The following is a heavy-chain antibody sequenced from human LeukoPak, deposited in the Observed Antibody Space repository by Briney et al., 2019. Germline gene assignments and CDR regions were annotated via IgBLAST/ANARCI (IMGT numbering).Heavy chain of an antibody. Sequence: GASVKVSCKASGGTFSSYAISWVRQAPGQGLEWMGRIIHIFGIANYAQKFQGRVTTTADKSTSTAYMELSSLRSEDTAVYYCARSLYCSSTSCYTGFYAFDIWGQGTMVTVSS. CDR2: IIHIFGIA. V-gene: IGHV1-69*04. CDR3: ARSLYCSSTSCYTGFYAFDI. CDR1: GGTFSSYA. J-gene: IGHJ3*02. D-gene: IGHD2-2*02.